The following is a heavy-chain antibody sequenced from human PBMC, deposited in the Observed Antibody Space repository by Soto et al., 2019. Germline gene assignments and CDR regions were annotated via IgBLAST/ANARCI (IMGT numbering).Heavy chain of an antibody. CDR2: IYYSGST. D-gene: IGHD3-10*01. Sequence: QVQLQESGPGLVKPSQTLSLTCTVSGGSISSGGYYCSWIRQHPGKGLEWIGYIYYSGSTYYNPSLKSRVTISVDTSKNQFSLKLSSVTAADTAVYYCARDLVRVGYGMDVWGQGTTVTVSS. V-gene: IGHV4-31*03. J-gene: IGHJ6*02. CDR3: ARDLVRVGYGMDV. CDR1: GGSISSGGYY.